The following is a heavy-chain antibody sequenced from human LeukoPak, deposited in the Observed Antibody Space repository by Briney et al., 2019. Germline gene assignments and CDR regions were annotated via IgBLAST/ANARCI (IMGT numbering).Heavy chain of an antibody. Sequence: GGSLRLSCAASGFTFSDYYMSWIRQAPGKGLEWVSYISSSGSTIYYADSVKGRFTISRDNAKNSLYLQMNNLRAEDTAVYYCARALAAQQLVHDWFDPWGQGTLVTVSS. CDR1: GFTFSDYY. D-gene: IGHD6-13*01. J-gene: IGHJ5*02. CDR3: ARALAAQQLVHDWFDP. CDR2: ISSSGSTI. V-gene: IGHV3-11*01.